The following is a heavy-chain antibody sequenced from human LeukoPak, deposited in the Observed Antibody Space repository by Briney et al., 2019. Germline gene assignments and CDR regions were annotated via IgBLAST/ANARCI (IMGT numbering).Heavy chain of an antibody. CDR3: AREVRRGSDYFDY. CDR1: GFSFSDYD. CDR2: ISTSSTTI. D-gene: IGHD1-26*01. J-gene: IGHJ4*02. Sequence: GGSLRRSCAASGFSFSDYDMNWVRQAPGKGLEWVAWISTSSTTIYYADSVKGRFTISRDNAKNSLYLQMNSLRAEDTAFYYCAREVRRGSDYFDYWGQGTLVTVSS. V-gene: IGHV3-48*01.